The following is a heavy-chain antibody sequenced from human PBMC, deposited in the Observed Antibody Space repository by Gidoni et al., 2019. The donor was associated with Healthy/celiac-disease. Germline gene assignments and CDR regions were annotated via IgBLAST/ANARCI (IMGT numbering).Heavy chain of an antibody. CDR1: GFPFSPYG. CDR2: IASDGSNK. J-gene: IGHJ6*03. D-gene: IGHD5-18*01. Sequence: QVQLVDSGGGVAQPGSPLRLPCPASGFPFSPYGIHWVRQAPGKGLEWVAVIASDGSNKYYADSVKGRFTISRENSKNTLFLQMNSLRAEDTAVYYCAKGGNSYAPMSPYYMDVWGKGTTVTVSS. CDR3: AKGGNSYAPMSPYYMDV. V-gene: IGHV3-30*18.